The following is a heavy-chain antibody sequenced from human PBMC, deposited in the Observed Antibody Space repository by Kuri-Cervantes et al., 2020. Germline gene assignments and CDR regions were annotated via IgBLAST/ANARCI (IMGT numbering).Heavy chain of an antibody. J-gene: IGHJ6*03. CDR3: ARGTRTMIVPAPRWDFYYYYMDV. Sequence: ASVKVSCKASGYTFTSYGISWVRQAPGQGLEWMGWLNADSGNTVYAQKFQGRVTMTRNTSISTAYMELRSLRSEDTAVYYCARGTRTMIVPAPRWDFYYYYMDVWGKGTTVTVSS. CDR1: GYTFTSYG. D-gene: IGHD3-22*01. V-gene: IGHV1-8*02. CDR2: LNADSGNT.